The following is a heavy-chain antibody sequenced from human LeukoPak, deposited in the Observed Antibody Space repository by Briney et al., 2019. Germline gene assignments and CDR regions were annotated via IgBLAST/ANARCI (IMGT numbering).Heavy chain of an antibody. J-gene: IGHJ4*02. Sequence: GASVKVSCKASGYTFNTYGMNWVRQAPGQGLEWMGWINTNIGNPTYAQGFTGRFVFSLDTSVSTAYLQISSLKAEDTAVYYCARGSIGAPHHFDYWGQGTLVTVSS. CDR1: GYTFNTYG. D-gene: IGHD3-10*01. CDR3: ARGSIGAPHHFDY. CDR2: INTNIGNP. V-gene: IGHV7-4-1*02.